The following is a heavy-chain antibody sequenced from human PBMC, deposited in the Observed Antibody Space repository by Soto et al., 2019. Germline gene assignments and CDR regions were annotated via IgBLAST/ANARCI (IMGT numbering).Heavy chain of an antibody. CDR1: GGSCSGYY. Sequence: PSDTLSLTFAVHGGSCSGYYWNWIRQPPGKGLEWIGEINHSGSTNYNPSLKSRVTISVDTSKNQFSLKLTSVTAADTAVYYCAAGRGYRFLEWSAVDYWGQGTLVTASS. D-gene: IGHD3-3*01. J-gene: IGHJ4*02. V-gene: IGHV4-34*01. CDR2: INHSGST. CDR3: AAGRGYRFLEWSAVDY.